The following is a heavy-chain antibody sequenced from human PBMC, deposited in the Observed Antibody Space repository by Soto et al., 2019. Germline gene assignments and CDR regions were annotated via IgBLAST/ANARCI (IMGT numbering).Heavy chain of an antibody. CDR1: GYSFTSYG. CDR3: ARDRDYVWGSYRHTSDY. D-gene: IGHD3-16*02. Sequence: QVQLVQSGAEVKKPGASVKVSCKASGYSFTSYGITWVRQAPGQWLEWMGWISAYNGDTNYAQKFQGRITMTTDASTRTAYMDLMSLGFDDTALYYCARDRDYVWGSYRHTSDYWGQGTLLTVSS. J-gene: IGHJ4*02. V-gene: IGHV1-18*01. CDR2: ISAYNGDT.